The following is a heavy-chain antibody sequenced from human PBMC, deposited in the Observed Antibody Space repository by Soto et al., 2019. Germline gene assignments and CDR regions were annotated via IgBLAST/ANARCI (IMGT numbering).Heavy chain of an antibody. CDR2: IIPIFGTA. J-gene: IGHJ6*02. D-gene: IGHD5-18*01. Sequence: QVQLVQSGAEVKKPGSSVKVSCKASGGTFSSYAISWVRQAPGQGLEWMGGIIPIFGTANYAQKFQGRVTITADESTSTAYRELSSLRSEDTAVYYCARDQDSYGFGYYYYGMDVWGQGTTVTVSS. V-gene: IGHV1-69*12. CDR3: ARDQDSYGFGYYYYGMDV. CDR1: GGTFSSYA.